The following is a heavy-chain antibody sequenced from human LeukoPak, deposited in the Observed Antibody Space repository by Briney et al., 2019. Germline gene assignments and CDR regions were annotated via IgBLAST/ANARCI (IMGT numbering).Heavy chain of an antibody. CDR2: IYYSGST. CDR3: ARVRRSYARPDASGI. Sequence: SETLSLTCTVSGGSISSYYWSWIRQPPGKGLEWIGYIYYSGSTNYNPSLKSRVTISVDTSKNQFSLKMTSVTAADTAVYYCARVRRSYARPDASGIWGQGTMVTVSS. V-gene: IGHV4-59*01. CDR1: GGSISSYY. J-gene: IGHJ3*02. D-gene: IGHD2-2*01.